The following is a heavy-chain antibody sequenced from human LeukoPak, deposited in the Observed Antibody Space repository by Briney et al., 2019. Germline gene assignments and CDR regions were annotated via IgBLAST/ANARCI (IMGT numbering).Heavy chain of an antibody. D-gene: IGHD3-22*01. J-gene: IGHJ4*03. CDR2: TYSGGTT. V-gene: IGHV3-53*01. Sequence: GGSLRLSCATSGFTVQSNSISWVRQAPGQGLECVSVTYSGGTTYYADSVKGRFTISRDNSKNTLYLQMNSLRAEDTAVYYCATAAYGISGSLDYWGQGTLVTGSS. CDR3: ATAAYGISGSLDY. CDR1: GFTVQSNS.